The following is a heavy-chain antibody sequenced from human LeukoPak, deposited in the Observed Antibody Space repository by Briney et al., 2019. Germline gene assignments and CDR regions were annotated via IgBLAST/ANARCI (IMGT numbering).Heavy chain of an antibody. CDR1: GFTSSSYS. CDR2: ISSSSSYI. CDR3: ARAAYCSSTSCYGSDI. J-gene: IGHJ3*02. D-gene: IGHD2-2*01. V-gene: IGHV3-21*01. Sequence: GGSLRLSCAASGFTSSSYSMNWVRQAPGKGLEWVSSISSSSSYIYSADSVKGRFTISRDNAKNSLYLQMNSLRAEDTAVYYCARAAYCSSTSCYGSDIWGQGAMVTVSS.